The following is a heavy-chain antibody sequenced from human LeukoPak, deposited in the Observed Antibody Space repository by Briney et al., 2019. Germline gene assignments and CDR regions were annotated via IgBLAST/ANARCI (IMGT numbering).Heavy chain of an antibody. Sequence: PSETLSLTCAAYGGSFSGYYWNWIRQPPGKGLEWIEEINHSGSTNYNPSLKSRVTISVDTSKNQFSLKLSSVTAADTAVYYCARDAFDIWGQGTMVTVSS. CDR1: GGSFSGYY. V-gene: IGHV4-34*01. CDR2: INHSGST. J-gene: IGHJ3*02. CDR3: ARDAFDI.